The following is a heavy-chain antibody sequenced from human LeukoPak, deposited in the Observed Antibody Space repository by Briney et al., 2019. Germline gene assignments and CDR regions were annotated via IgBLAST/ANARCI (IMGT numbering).Heavy chain of an antibody. CDR3: ARENSSGYYFDY. CDR1: GGSISSYY. CDR2: IYYSGST. Sequence: SETLSLTCTVSGGSISSYYWSWIRQPPGKGLEWIGYIYYSGSTNYNPSLKSRVTISVDTSKNQFSLKLSSVTAADTAVYYCARENSSGYYFDYWGQGTLVTVSS. V-gene: IGHV4-59*01. J-gene: IGHJ4*02. D-gene: IGHD3-22*01.